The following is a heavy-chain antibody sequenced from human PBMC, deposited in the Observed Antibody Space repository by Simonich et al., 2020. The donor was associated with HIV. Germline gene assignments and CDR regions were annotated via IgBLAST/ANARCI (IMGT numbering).Heavy chain of an antibody. Sequence: QVQLQQWGAGLLKPSETLSLTRAVYGGSVSCSYWNWTRQHPGKGLEWIGEINENGSTKYTPSFKSRVTISVDTSKIQFYLKLSSVTAADTAVYYCARAGRGSGSSFYWYFDLWGRGTLVTVSS. CDR1: GGSVSCSY. J-gene: IGHJ2*01. D-gene: IGHD1-26*01. CDR3: ARAGRGSGSSFYWYFDL. V-gene: IGHV4-34*01. CDR2: INENGST.